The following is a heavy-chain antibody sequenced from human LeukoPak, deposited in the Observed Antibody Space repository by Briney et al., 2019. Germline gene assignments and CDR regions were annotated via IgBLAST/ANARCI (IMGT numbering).Heavy chain of an antibody. V-gene: IGHV3-64D*06. CDR1: GFTFSSYG. D-gene: IGHD6-13*01. CDR3: VSGRNLQQPLDV. J-gene: IGHJ6*02. Sequence: PGRSLRLSCAASGFTFSSYGMHWVRQAPGKGLEYVSTTSSSGGSTYYADSVKGRVTISRGNSKNTLYLQMSSLRAEDTAVYYCVSGRNLQQPLDVWGQGTTVTVSS. CDR2: TSSSGGST.